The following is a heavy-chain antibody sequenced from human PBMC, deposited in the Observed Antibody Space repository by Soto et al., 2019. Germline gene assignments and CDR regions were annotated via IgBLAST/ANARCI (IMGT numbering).Heavy chain of an antibody. J-gene: IGHJ4*02. CDR3: IMYSSGWGGDVGY. Sequence: QVQLVQLGAEVKKPGSSVKVSCKASGGTFSSYAITWVRQAPGQGLEWMGGIIPMFGSPNYAQRFQGRVTIIADESTSTAYMDLSSLRSEDTAVYCGIMYSSGWGGDVGYWGQGTLVIVSS. CDR2: IIPMFGSP. CDR1: GGTFSSYA. D-gene: IGHD6-19*01. V-gene: IGHV1-69*12.